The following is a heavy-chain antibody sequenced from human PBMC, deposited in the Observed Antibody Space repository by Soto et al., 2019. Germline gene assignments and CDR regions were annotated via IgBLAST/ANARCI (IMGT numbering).Heavy chain of an antibody. D-gene: IGHD5-18*01. CDR3: AKTDGYEVEY. CDR1: GYSFVSYW. J-gene: IGHJ4*02. CDR2: IYPGDSDT. V-gene: IGHV5-51*01. Sequence: PGESLKISCKGSGYSFVSYWIAWVRQMPGKGLEWTGSIYPGDSDTTYSPSIQGQVTISADKSSTTVYLQWNTLKASDTAMYYCAKTDGYEVEYWGQGTQVTVSS.